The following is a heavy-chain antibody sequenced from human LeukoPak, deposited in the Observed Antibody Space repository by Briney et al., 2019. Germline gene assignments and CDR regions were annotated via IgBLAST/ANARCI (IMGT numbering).Heavy chain of an antibody. CDR1: GFTFSNYA. J-gene: IGHJ4*02. CDR2: ISGSGGTT. Sequence: PGGSLRLSCAASGFTFSNYAMSWVRQAPGKGLEWVSSISGSGGTTYYADFVKGRFTISRDISKNTLYLQMNSLRAEDTAVYYCAKRNCDFWSTYYSGYYFDYWGQGTLVTVSS. V-gene: IGHV3-23*01. D-gene: IGHD3-3*01. CDR3: AKRNCDFWSTYYSGYYFDY.